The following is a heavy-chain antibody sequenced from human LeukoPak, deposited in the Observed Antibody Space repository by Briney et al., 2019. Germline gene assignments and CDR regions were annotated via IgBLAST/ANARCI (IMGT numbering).Heavy chain of an antibody. CDR1: GGSFSGYY. CDR3: ARGLGSTYYYDSSGYHRDY. V-gene: IGHV4-34*01. J-gene: IGHJ4*02. Sequence: ASETLSLTCAVYGGSFSGYYWSWIRQPPGKGLEWIGEINHSGSTNYNPSLRSRVTISVDTSKNQFSLKLSSVTAGDTAVYYCARGLGSTYYYDSSGYHRDYWGQGTLVTVSS. CDR2: INHSGST. D-gene: IGHD3-22*01.